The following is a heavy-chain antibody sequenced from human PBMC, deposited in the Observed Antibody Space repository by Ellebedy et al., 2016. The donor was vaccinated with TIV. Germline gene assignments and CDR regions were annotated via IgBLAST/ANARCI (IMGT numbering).Heavy chain of an antibody. CDR3: AGGIGVAGTSLGY. CDR1: GFTFSSYA. V-gene: IGHV3-30-3*01. D-gene: IGHD6-19*01. CDR2: ISYDGSNK. J-gene: IGHJ4*02. Sequence: GESLKISCAASGFTFSSYAMHWVRQAPGKGLEWVAVISYDGSNKYYADSVKGRFTISRDDSKGTLYLQMNSLRAEDTAVYYCAGGIGVAGTSLGYWGQGTLVTVSS.